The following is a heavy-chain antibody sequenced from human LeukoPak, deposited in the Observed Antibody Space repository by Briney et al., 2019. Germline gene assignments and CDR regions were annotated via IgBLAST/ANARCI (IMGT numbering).Heavy chain of an antibody. CDR2: IYYSGST. D-gene: IGHD2-21*02. CDR3: ARVRWGSGGDDALDI. Sequence: TSETLSLTCTVSGGSISSYYWSWIRQPPGKGLEFIGYIYYSGSTNSNPSLKSRVTISVDTSKNQFSLKLSSVTAADTAVYYCARVRWGSGGDDALDIWGQGTMVTVSS. CDR1: GGSISSYY. J-gene: IGHJ3*02. V-gene: IGHV4-59*01.